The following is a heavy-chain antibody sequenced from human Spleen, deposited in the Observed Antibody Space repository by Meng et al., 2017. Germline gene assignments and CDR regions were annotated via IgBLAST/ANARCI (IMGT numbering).Heavy chain of an antibody. CDR2: IYYSGST. V-gene: IGHV4-59*12. Sequence: QVQLQESGPGLVKPSETLSLTCTISGGSIGGSYWSWIRQPPGRGLEWIGSIYYSGSTNYNPSLKSRVTISVDKSKNQFSLKLSSVTAADTAVYYCARSDFWSGYKGRVWYFDLWGRGTLVTVSS. CDR1: GGSIGGSY. D-gene: IGHD3-3*01. CDR3: ARSDFWSGYKGRVWYFDL. J-gene: IGHJ2*01.